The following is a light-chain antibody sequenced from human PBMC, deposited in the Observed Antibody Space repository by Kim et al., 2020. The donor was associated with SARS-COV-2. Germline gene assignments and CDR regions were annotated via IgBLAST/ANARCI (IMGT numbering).Light chain of an antibody. Sequence: AIQLTQSPSSLSASVGDRVTITCRASQGINSALAWYQQKPGKPPNLLIFLASSLESGVPSRFSGSGSGTDFTLTIDSLQPGDFATYYGQQFNNLQDTFGQGTKLEI. CDR1: QGINSA. V-gene: IGKV1D-13*01. J-gene: IGKJ2*01. CDR2: LAS. CDR3: QQFNNLQDT.